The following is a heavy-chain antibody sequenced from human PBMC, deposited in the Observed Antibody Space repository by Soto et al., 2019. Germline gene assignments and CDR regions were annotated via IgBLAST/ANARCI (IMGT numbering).Heavy chain of an antibody. CDR1: GYTFTSYY. J-gene: IGHJ4*02. CDR3: ARNYYDSSDRDYLDY. V-gene: IGHV1-2*02. CDR2: INPITGGT. Sequence: VKVSCKASGYTFTSYYIHWVRQAPGQGLEWMGWINPITGGTNYAPKFQGRVTMTRDTSITTAYMELSRLRSDDTAVYYCARNYYDSSDRDYLDYWGQGTPVTVSS. D-gene: IGHD3-22*01.